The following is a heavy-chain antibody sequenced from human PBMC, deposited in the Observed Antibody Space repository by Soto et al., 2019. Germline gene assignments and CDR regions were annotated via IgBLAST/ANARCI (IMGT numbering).Heavy chain of an antibody. J-gene: IGHJ4*02. CDR3: AREVAAAVRSGHDY. CDR1: GYTFTSYD. Sequence: QVQLVQSGAEVKKPGASVKVSCKASGYTFTSYDINWARQATGQGLEWMGWMNPNSGNTGYAQKFQGRVTMTRNTSISTAYMELSSLRSEDTAVYYCAREVAAAVRSGHDYWGQGTLVTVSS. D-gene: IGHD6-13*01. V-gene: IGHV1-8*01. CDR2: MNPNSGNT.